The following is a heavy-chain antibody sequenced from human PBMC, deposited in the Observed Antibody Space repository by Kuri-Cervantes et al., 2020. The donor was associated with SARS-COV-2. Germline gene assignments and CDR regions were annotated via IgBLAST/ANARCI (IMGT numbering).Heavy chain of an antibody. J-gene: IGHJ6*03. CDR3: ARCPPLAVVTVYYYYYMDV. V-gene: IGHV1-18*01. CDR1: GYTFSNYG. D-gene: IGHD4-23*01. CDR2: ISAYNGHT. Sequence: ASVKVSCKASGYTFSNYGISWVRQAPGQGLEWMGWISAYNGHTNYAQKLQGRVTMTTDTSTSTAYMELRSLRSDHTAVYYCARCPPLAVVTVYYYYYMDVWGKGTTVTVSS.